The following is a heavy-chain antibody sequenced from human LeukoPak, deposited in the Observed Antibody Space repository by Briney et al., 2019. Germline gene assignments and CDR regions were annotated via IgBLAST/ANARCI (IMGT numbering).Heavy chain of an antibody. D-gene: IGHD2-21*01. J-gene: IGHJ4*02. CDR1: GYTFTSYG. V-gene: IGHV1-18*01. Sequence: ASVKVSCKASGYTFTSYGISWVRQAPGQGLEWMGWISAYNGNTNYAQKLQGRVTMTTDTSTSTAYMELSSLRSEDTAVYYCARAGLEGVVVISFDYWGQGTLVTVSS. CDR2: ISAYNGNT. CDR3: ARAGLEGVVVISFDY.